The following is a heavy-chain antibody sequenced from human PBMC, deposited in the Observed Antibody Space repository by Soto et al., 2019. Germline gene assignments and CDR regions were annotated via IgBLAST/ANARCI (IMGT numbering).Heavy chain of an antibody. Sequence: SVKVSCKASRVAFSKFIVTWVRQAPGLGLEWVGGIIPIFGTANYAQKFQGRVTITADESTSTSYMEVNNLRSEDTAVYYCAKVRYSSPMSYYYGMDVWGQGTTVTVSS. D-gene: IGHD6-19*01. CDR2: IIPIFGTA. J-gene: IGHJ6*02. V-gene: IGHV1-69*13. CDR1: RVAFSKFI. CDR3: AKVRYSSPMSYYYGMDV.